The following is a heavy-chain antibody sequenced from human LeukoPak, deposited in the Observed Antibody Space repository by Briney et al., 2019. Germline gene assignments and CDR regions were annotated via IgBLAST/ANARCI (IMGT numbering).Heavy chain of an antibody. CDR2: IIPILGTA. V-gene: IGHV1-69*05. CDR3: ASTGYRGYYFDY. CDR1: GVTFSSYA. D-gene: IGHD1-1*01. Sequence: ASVKVSCKASGVTFSSYAISWVRQAPGQGLEWMGGIIPILGTANYAQKFQGRVTITTDESTSTAYMELSSLRSEDTAVYYCASTGYRGYYFDYWGQGTLVTVSS. J-gene: IGHJ4*02.